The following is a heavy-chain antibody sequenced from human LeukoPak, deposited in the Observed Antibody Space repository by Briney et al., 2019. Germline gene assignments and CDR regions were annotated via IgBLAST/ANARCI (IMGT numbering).Heavy chain of an antibody. CDR1: GLTFSSYA. V-gene: IGHV3-23*01. D-gene: IGHD3-22*01. J-gene: IGHJ4*02. Sequence: GGSVSLSCEASGLTFSSYAMSWVRQAPGEGLEWVSGISTNCGSTSYADSVKGRLTLSRDNPRNMLYMEMNSQRAEDTAVYYCSVIHRYYDGSGYWVQWGQGTLVTVSS. CDR3: SVIHRYYDGSGYWVQ. CDR2: ISTNCGST.